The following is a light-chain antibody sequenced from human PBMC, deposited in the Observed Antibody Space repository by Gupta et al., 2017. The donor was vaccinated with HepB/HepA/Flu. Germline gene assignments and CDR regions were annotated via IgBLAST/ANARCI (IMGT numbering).Light chain of an antibody. V-gene: IGLV10-54*04. Sequence: QAGLTQPPSVSKGLRQTATLTCTGNSNNVGNQGAAWLQQHQGHPPKLLSYKNNNRPSGISERFSASRSGNTAYRNITGLQPEDEADYDGSAWDSSLRAQVFGGGPKLTV. CDR2: KNN. CDR1: SNNVGNQG. J-gene: IGLJ2*01. CDR3: SAWDSSLRAQV.